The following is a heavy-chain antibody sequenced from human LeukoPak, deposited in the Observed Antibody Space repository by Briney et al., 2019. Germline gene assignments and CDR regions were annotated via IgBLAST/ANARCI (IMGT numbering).Heavy chain of an antibody. CDR1: GGSISSYY. J-gene: IGHJ4*02. CDR2: IYYSGST. D-gene: IGHD2-15*01. CDR3: ARGDDIVLFDY. V-gene: IGHV4-59*01. Sequence: SETLSLTCTVSGGSISSYYWSWIRQPPGKGLEWIGYIYYSGSTNYNPSLKSRVTISVDTSKNQFSLKLSSVTAADTAVYYCARGDDIVLFDYWGQGTLVTVSS.